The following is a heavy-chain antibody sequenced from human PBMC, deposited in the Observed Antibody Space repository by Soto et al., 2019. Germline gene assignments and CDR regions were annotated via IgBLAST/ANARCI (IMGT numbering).Heavy chain of an antibody. CDR2: IKSKTDGGTT. CDR3: TTDHQWELLRGYYFDY. CDR1: GFTFSSYA. Sequence: GGSLRLSCAASGFTFSSYAMSWVRQAPGKGLEWVGRIKSKTDGGTTDYAAPVKGRFTISRDDSKNTLYLQMNSLKTEDTAVYYCTTDHQWELLRGYYFDYWGQGTLVTVSS. D-gene: IGHD1-26*01. V-gene: IGHV3-15*01. J-gene: IGHJ4*02.